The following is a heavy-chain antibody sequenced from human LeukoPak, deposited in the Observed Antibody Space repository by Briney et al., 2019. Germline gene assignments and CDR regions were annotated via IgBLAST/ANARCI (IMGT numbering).Heavy chain of an antibody. CDR3: VRDWDHYDFDS. CDR1: GFTFSNYW. J-gene: IGHJ5*01. CDR2: ISPDGNYG. V-gene: IGHV3-74*01. D-gene: IGHD3-3*01. Sequence: PGGSLRLSCAASGFTFSNYWIHWVRQVPGKGLVWVSRISPDGNYGNYADSVKGRFTISRDNAKNTVYLQMNSPRSEDTALFYCVRDWDHYDFDSWGQGTLVTVSS.